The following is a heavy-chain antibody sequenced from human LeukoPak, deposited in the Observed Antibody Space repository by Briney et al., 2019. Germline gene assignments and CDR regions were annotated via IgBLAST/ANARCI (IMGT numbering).Heavy chain of an antibody. Sequence: PGGSLRPSCAASGFTFSSYWMSWVRQAPGKGLEWVANIKQDGSEKYYVDSVKGRFTISRDNAKNSLYLQMNSLRAEDTAVYYCARGYYYDSSGYYQGYFDYWGQGTLVTVSS. CDR2: IKQDGSEK. V-gene: IGHV3-7*01. CDR1: GFTFSSYW. J-gene: IGHJ4*02. D-gene: IGHD3-22*01. CDR3: ARGYYYDSSGYYQGYFDY.